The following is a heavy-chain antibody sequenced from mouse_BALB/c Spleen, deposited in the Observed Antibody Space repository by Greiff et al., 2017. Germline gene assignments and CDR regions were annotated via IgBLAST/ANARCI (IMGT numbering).Heavy chain of an antibody. V-gene: IGHV1-20*02. CDR1: GYSFTGYF. CDR3: ARSIYDGYYDYAMDY. D-gene: IGHD2-3*01. Sequence: EVQVVESGPELVKPGASVKISCKASGYSFTGYFMNWVMQSHGKSLEWIGRINPYNGDTFYNQKFKGKATLTVDKSSSTAHMELRSLASEDSAVYYCARSIYDGYYDYAMDYWGQGTSVTVSS. CDR2: INPYNGDT. J-gene: IGHJ4*01.